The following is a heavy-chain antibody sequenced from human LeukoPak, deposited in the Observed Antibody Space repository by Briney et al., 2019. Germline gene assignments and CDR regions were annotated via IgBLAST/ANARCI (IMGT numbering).Heavy chain of an antibody. CDR1: GYTFTSYD. V-gene: IGHV1-8*01. Sequence: ASVKVSCKASGYTFTSYDINWVRQATGQGLEWMGWMNPNSGNTGYAQKFQGRVTMTRNTSISTAYMELSSLRSEDTAVYYCARGYCSSTSCPNYYYHYYGMDVWGQGTTVTVSS. J-gene: IGHJ6*02. CDR2: MNPNSGNT. CDR3: ARGYCSSTSCPNYYYHYYGMDV. D-gene: IGHD2-2*01.